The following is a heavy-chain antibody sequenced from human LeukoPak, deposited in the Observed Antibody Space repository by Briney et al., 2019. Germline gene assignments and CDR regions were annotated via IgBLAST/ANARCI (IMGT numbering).Heavy chain of an antibody. D-gene: IGHD5/OR15-5a*01. V-gene: IGHV1-2*02. Sequence: ASVKVSCKASGYTFIGYYLHWVRQAPGQGLEWMGWINPTSGGTNYAQKFQDRVTMTRDTSINTAFMELSRLTSDDTAVYYCARLVGLSTTASYWGQGTLVIVSS. CDR2: INPTSGGT. CDR3: ARLVGLSTTASY. J-gene: IGHJ4*02. CDR1: GYTFIGYY.